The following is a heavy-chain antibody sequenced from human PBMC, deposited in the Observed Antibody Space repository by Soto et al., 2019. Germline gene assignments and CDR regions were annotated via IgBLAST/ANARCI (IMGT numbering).Heavy chain of an antibody. J-gene: IGHJ5*02. D-gene: IGHD6-19*01. V-gene: IGHV1-3*01. CDR3: AREKWGSGSRWLDP. Sequence: GASVKVSCKASGYTYISYSMHGVRQAPGQRLEWMGWINVGNGDTKYSQNFQGRVTINQDTSASTAYMELSSLTSEDTAVYYCAREKWGSGSRWLDPWGQGTLVTVSS. CDR1: GYTYISYS. CDR2: INVGNGDT.